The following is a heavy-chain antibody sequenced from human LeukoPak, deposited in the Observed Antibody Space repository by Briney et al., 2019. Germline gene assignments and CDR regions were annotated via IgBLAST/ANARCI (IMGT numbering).Heavy chain of an antibody. V-gene: IGHV3-23*01. CDR1: GFTFSSYA. Sequence: GGSLRLSCAASGFTFSSYAVTWVRQAPGKGLEWVSAISGSGGSTYYADSVKGRFTISRDNSKNTLYLQMNSLRAEDTALYYCAKVGASFYYGMDVWGQGTTVTVFS. CDR3: AKVGASFYYGMDV. J-gene: IGHJ6*02. CDR2: ISGSGGST. D-gene: IGHD1-1*01.